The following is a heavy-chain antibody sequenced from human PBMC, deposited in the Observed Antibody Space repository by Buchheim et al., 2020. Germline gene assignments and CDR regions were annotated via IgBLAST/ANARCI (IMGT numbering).Heavy chain of an antibody. CDR1: GFTFSSYG. V-gene: IGHV3-30*18. J-gene: IGHJ6*03. CDR2: ISYDGSNK. CDR3: AKVGGYSSSWYLYYYYMDV. Sequence: QVQLVESGGGVVQPGRSLRLSCAASGFTFSSYGMHWVRQAPGKGLEWVAVISYDGSNKYYADSVKGRFTISRDNSKNTLYLQMNSLRAEDTAVYYCAKVGGYSSSWYLYYYYMDVWGKRTT. D-gene: IGHD6-13*01.